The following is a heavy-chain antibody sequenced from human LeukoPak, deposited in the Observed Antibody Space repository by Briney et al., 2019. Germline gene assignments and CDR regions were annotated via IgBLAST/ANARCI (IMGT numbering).Heavy chain of an antibody. D-gene: IGHD6-13*01. J-gene: IGHJ5*02. V-gene: IGHV4-59*01. CDR2: IYYSGST. CDR1: GGSISSYY. Sequence: SETLSLTCTASGGSISSYYWSWIRQPPGKGLEWIGYIYYSGSTNYNPSLKSRVTISVDTSKNQFSLKLSSVTAADTAVYYCARDRRRIAAAATGWFDPWGQGTLVTVSS. CDR3: ARDRRRIAAAATGWFDP.